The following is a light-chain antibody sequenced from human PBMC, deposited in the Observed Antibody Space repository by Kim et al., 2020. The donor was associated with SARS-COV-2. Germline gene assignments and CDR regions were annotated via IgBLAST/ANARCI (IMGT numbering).Light chain of an antibody. CDR2: WAS. V-gene: IGKV4-1*01. Sequence: ATIHGKSSRSVLYRTDKKNYLSWYQQKAGQTPRLLIYWASTRESGVPDRFSGSGSDTDFTLTISSLQAEDVAVYFCQQYYTIPVTFGGGTKVDIK. CDR3: QQYYTIPVT. J-gene: IGKJ4*01. CDR1: RSVLYRTDKKNY.